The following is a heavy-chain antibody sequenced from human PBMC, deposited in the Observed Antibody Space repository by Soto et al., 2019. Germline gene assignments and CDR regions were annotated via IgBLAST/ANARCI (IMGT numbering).Heavy chain of an antibody. Sequence: GASVKVSCKASGYTFTSYGISWVRQAPGQGLEWLGWISAYNGNTNYAQKLQGRVTMTTDTSSSTAYMELRSLRSDDTAVYYCARDFPKLGYCSGGSCLTADPWGQGTLVTVSS. CDR2: ISAYNGNT. CDR1: GYTFTSYG. D-gene: IGHD2-15*01. J-gene: IGHJ5*02. V-gene: IGHV1-18*01. CDR3: ARDFPKLGYCSGGSCLTADP.